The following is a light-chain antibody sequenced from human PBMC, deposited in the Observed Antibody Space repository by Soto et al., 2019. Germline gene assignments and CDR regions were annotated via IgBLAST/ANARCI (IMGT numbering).Light chain of an antibody. Sequence: DIVMTQSPLSLPVTPGEPASISCRSSQSLLHSNGYNYLDWYLQKPGQSPQLLIYLGSNRASGVPDTXSGSGSGTDFTLKISRVEAEDVGVYYCMQALQTPWTFGQGTKVEIK. CDR1: QSLLHSNGYNY. J-gene: IGKJ1*01. CDR3: MQALQTPWT. V-gene: IGKV2-28*01. CDR2: LGS.